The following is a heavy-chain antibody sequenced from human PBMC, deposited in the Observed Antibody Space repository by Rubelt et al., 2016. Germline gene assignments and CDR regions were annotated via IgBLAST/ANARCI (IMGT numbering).Heavy chain of an antibody. D-gene: IGHD6-19*01. CDR2: INHGGST. CDR3: ARGRVSSGWYRDY. Sequence: QVQLQQWGAGLLKPSETLSLTCAVYGGSFSGYYWSWIRQPPGKGLEWFGEINHGGSTNYTPSLKSRVTISVETSKTQFSLKVSSVTAADTAVYYCARGRVSSGWYRDYWGQGTLVIVSS. J-gene: IGHJ4*02. V-gene: IGHV4-34*01. CDR1: GGSFSGYY.